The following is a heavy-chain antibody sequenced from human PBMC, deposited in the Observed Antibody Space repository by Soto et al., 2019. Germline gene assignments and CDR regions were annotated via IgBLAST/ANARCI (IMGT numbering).Heavy chain of an antibody. J-gene: IGHJ4*02. CDR2: INAGNGNT. D-gene: IGHD6-19*01. Sequence: QVQLVQSGAEVKKPGASVKVSCKASGYTFTSYAMHWVRQAPGQRLEWMGWINAGNGNTKYSQKFQGRVTLTRDTSASTAYMELSSLRSEDTAVYYCARDRASSGWYVDYWGQGTLVTVSS. CDR1: GYTFTSYA. CDR3: ARDRASSGWYVDY. V-gene: IGHV1-3*01.